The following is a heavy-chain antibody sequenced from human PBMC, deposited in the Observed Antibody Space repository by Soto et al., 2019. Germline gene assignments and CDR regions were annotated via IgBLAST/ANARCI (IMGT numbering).Heavy chain of an antibody. D-gene: IGHD2-8*01. Sequence: QLQLQESGSGLVKPSQTLSLTCAVSGGSISSGGYSWSWLRQPPGMALEWNGYIYHSGSTYYNPSLKSRVTISVDRSKNQFSLKLSSVTAADTAVYYCARGCGQYGGVRDWFDLWGQGTLVTVSS. V-gene: IGHV4-30-2*01. CDR1: GGSISSGGYS. CDR2: IYHSGST. J-gene: IGHJ5*02. CDR3: ARGCGQYGGVRDWFDL.